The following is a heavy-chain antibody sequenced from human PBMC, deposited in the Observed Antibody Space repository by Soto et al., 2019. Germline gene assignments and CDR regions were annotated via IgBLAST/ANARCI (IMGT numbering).Heavy chain of an antibody. CDR3: ARQLTIFGVVIHKGDYYYGMDV. CDR2: INHSGST. Sequence: PSETLSLTCAVYGGSFSGYYWSWIRQPPGKGLEWIGEINHSGSTNYNPSLKGRVTISVDTSKNQFSLKLSSVTAADTAVYYCARQLTIFGVVIHKGDYYYGMDVWGQGTTVTVSS. V-gene: IGHV4-34*01. J-gene: IGHJ6*02. CDR1: GGSFSGYY. D-gene: IGHD3-3*01.